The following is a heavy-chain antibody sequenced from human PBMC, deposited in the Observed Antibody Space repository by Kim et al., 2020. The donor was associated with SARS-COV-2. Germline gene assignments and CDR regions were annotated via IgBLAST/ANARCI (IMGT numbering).Heavy chain of an antibody. CDR1: GGSFSGYY. CDR2: INHSGST. J-gene: IGHJ5*02. V-gene: IGHV4-34*01. CDR3: ARAFGSPPRTRWFDP. Sequence: SETLSLTCAVYGGSFSGYYWSWIRQPPGKGLEWIGEINHSGSTNYNPSLKSRVTISVDTSKNQFSLKLSSVTAADTAVYYCARAFGSPPRTRWFDPWGQGTLVTVSS. D-gene: IGHD3-10*01.